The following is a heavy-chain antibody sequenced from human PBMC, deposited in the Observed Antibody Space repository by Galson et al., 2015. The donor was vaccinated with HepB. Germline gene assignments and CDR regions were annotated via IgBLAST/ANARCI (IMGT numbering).Heavy chain of an antibody. Sequence: SLRLSCAASGFAFSSYAMHRVRQAPGKGLEWVAVISYDGSNKYYADSVKGRFTISRDNSKNTLYLQMNSLRAEDTAVYYCARPVGGSTFLYFDYWGQGTLVTVSS. J-gene: IGHJ4*02. D-gene: IGHD2-15*01. CDR2: ISYDGSNK. V-gene: IGHV3-30-3*01. CDR3: ARPVGGSTFLYFDY. CDR1: GFAFSSYA.